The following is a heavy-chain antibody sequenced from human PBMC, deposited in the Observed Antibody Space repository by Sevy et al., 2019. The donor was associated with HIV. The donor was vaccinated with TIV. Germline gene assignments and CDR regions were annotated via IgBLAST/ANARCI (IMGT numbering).Heavy chain of an antibody. D-gene: IGHD6-19*01. CDR1: GFTFSSYA. CDR3: AKSGGLAVAGSDY. Sequence: GGSLRLSCAASGFTFSSYAMSWVRQAPGKGLEWVLAISGSGGSTYYADSVKGRFTISRDNSKNTLYLQMNSLRAEDTAVYYCAKSGGLAVAGSDYWGQGTLVTVSS. J-gene: IGHJ4*02. CDR2: ISGSGGST. V-gene: IGHV3-23*01.